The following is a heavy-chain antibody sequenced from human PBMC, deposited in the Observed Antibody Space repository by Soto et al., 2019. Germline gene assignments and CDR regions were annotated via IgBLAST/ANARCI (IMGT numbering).Heavy chain of an antibody. V-gene: IGHV3-30-3*01. Sequence: RLSCAASGFTFSNYAMHWVRQAPGKGLEWVAVISYDGSNKFYADSMKGRFTISRDNPKNTLYLQMNSLRAEDTAVYYCARADGVAYYYGMDVWGQGTTVTVSS. D-gene: IGHD3-3*01. CDR1: GFTFSNYA. CDR3: ARADGVAYYYGMDV. CDR2: ISYDGSNK. J-gene: IGHJ6*02.